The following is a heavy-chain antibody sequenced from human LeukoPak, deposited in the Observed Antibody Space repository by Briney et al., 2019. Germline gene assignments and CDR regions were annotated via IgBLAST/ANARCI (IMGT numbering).Heavy chain of an antibody. CDR3: ARLISTSSSRFSDY. CDR2: ISISGENT. CDR1: GFTFSSYA. J-gene: IGHJ4*02. D-gene: IGHD6-6*01. Sequence: GESLRLSCAASGFTFSSYAMSWVRQAPGKGLEWVSAISISGENTYYADSVKGRFTISRDTSRNTLYLQMHSLRAEDTAVYYCARLISTSSSRFSDYWGQGTLVTVSS. V-gene: IGHV3-23*01.